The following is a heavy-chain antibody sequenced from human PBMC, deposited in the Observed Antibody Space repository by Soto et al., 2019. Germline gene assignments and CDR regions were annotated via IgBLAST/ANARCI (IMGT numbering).Heavy chain of an antibody. V-gene: IGHV4-61*01. J-gene: IGHJ5*01. D-gene: IGHD2-21*01. CDR1: GDSVSSGIYY. CDR3: ARVVYDASSCYLSKLFEC. CDR2: IEYTGST. Sequence: QVQLQESGPGLVKPSETLSLTCTVSGDSVSSGIYYWSWIRQPPGKGLELIGFIEYTGSTNYSPSLKSRVNLSIDSSKNQFALELSAVTAADTAVYYCARVVYDASSCYLSKLFECWGQGTQVTVSS.